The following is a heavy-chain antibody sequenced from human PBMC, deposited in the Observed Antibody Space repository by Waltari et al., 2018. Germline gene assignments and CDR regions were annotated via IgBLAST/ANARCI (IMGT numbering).Heavy chain of an antibody. V-gene: IGHV3-53*02. J-gene: IGHJ4*02. D-gene: IGHD1-26*01. CDR3: ATGTVGATTPFEY. Sequence: EVQLVETGGGLMQPGGSLRLSCAASGFTVSSNSMSRVRQAPGKGLEWVSVIYSGGSTYYADSVKGRFTISRDNSKNTLYLQMNSLRAEDTAVYYCATGTVGATTPFEYWGQGTLVTVSS. CDR1: GFTVSSNS. CDR2: IYSGGST.